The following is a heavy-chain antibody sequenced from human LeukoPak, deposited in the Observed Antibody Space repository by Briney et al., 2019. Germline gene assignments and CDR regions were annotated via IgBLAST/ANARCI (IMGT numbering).Heavy chain of an antibody. CDR1: GGSISSYY. CDR3: ARRITMVRGVTPHYYYGMDV. J-gene: IGHJ6*02. Sequence: PSETLSLTCTVSGGSISSYYWSWIRQPPGKGLEWIGYIYYSGSTNYNPSLKSRVTISVDTSKNQFSLKLSSVTAADTAVYYCARRITMVRGVTPHYYYGMDVWGQGTTVTVSS. V-gene: IGHV4-59*08. CDR2: IYYSGST. D-gene: IGHD3-10*01.